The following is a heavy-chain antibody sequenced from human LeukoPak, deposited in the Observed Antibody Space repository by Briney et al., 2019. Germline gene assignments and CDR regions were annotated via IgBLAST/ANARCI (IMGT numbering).Heavy chain of an antibody. J-gene: IGHJ4*02. CDR2: ISHGGDSA. V-gene: IGHV3-23*01. D-gene: IGHD6-19*01. Sequence: EGSLRLSCKASGFTFSTYAMTWVRQAPGKGLEWVSVISHGGDSAWYADSVKGRFTISRDNSKSTLFLQMNSLRADDTAIYYCAKGRSGWYEGLDYWGQGILVTVSS. CDR1: GFTFSTYA. CDR3: AKGRSGWYEGLDY.